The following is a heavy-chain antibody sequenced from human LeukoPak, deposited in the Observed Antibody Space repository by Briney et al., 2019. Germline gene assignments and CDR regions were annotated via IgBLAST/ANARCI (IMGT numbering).Heavy chain of an antibody. V-gene: IGHV3-9*01. CDR1: GFTFSDYY. CDR2: ISWNSGSI. CDR3: AKVSGDGYYDY. Sequence: PGGSLRLSCAASGFTFSDYYMSWLRQAPGKGLEWVSGISWNSGSIGYADSVKGRFTISRDNAKNSLYLQMNSLRAEDTALYYCAKVSGDGYYDYWGQGTLVTVSS. J-gene: IGHJ4*02. D-gene: IGHD5-24*01.